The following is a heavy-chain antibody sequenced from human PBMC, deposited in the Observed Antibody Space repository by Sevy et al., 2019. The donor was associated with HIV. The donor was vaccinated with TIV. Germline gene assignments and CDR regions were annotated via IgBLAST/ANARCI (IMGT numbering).Heavy chain of an antibody. Sequence: GGSLRLSCAASGFTFSSYSMNWVRQAPGKGLEWVSYISSSSSTIYYADSVKGRFTISRDNAKNSLYLQMNSLRDEDTAVYYCAREGLESIRYQLLAYYYYGMDVWGQGTTVTVSS. CDR3: AREGLESIRYQLLAYYYYGMDV. CDR2: ISSSSSTI. CDR1: GFTFSSYS. J-gene: IGHJ6*02. D-gene: IGHD2-2*01. V-gene: IGHV3-48*02.